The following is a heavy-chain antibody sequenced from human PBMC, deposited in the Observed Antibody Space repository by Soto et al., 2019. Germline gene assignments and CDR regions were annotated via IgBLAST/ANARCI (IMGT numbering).Heavy chain of an antibody. D-gene: IGHD1-26*01. CDR1: GGSFSGYY. CDR3: ARGPYSGSYYYYYYGMDV. Sequence: PSETLSLTCAVYGGSFSGYYLSWIRQPPGKGLEWIGEINHSGSTNYNPSLKSRVTISVDTSKNQFSLKLSSVTAADTAVYYCARGPYSGSYYYYYYGMDVWGQGTTVTVYS. J-gene: IGHJ6*02. CDR2: INHSGST. V-gene: IGHV4-34*01.